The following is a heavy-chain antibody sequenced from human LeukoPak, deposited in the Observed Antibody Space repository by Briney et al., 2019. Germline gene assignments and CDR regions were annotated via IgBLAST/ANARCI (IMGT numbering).Heavy chain of an antibody. CDR2: ISSDGSST. J-gene: IGHJ4*02. V-gene: IGHV3-74*03. CDR1: GFTFRNHW. Sequence: GGPLRLSCAASGFTFRNHWMHWVRQTPGKGRVWVSRISSDGSSTTYADSVKGLFTISRDNAKNTLYLQMNNLRAEDTAMYYCARDQRVTGRPDIDYWGQGTLVIVSS. CDR3: ARDQRVTGRPDIDY. D-gene: IGHD6-6*01.